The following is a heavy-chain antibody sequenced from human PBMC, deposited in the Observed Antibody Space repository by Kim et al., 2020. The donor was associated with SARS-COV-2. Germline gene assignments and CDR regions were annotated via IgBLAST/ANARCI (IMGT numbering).Heavy chain of an antibody. V-gene: IGHV3-11*01. CDR3: AGDQGGVAATLIYYYGMDV. D-gene: IGHD2-15*01. Sequence: GGSLRLSCAASGFTFSDYYMSWIRQAPGKGLEWVSYISSSGSTIYYADSVKGRFTISRDNAKNSLYLQMNSLRAEDTAVYYCAGDQGGVAATLIYYYGMDVWGQGTTVTVSS. J-gene: IGHJ6*02. CDR2: ISSSGSTI. CDR1: GFTFSDYY.